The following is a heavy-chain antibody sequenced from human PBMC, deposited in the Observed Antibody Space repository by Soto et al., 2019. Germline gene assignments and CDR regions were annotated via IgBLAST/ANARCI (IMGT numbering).Heavy chain of an antibody. D-gene: IGHD1-26*01. Sequence: ASVKVSCKASGYTFTGYYMHWVRQAPGQGLEWMGWINPNSGGTNYAQKFQGRVTMTRDTSISTAYMELSRLRSDDTAVYYCAGDLGDYYYYGMDVWGQGTTVTVSS. J-gene: IGHJ6*02. CDR2: INPNSGGT. V-gene: IGHV1-2*02. CDR3: AGDLGDYYYYGMDV. CDR1: GYTFTGYY.